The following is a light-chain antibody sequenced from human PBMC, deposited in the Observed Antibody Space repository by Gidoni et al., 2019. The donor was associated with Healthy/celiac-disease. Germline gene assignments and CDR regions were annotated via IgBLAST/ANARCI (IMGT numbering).Light chain of an antibody. Sequence: SYELTQPPPVSVPPGQTASITCSGVKLGDNYACRYPQKPAKSPVLVIYQDSKRPSGIPTRFSGSNSGNTATLTISGTQAMDEADYYCQAWDSSTDVVFGGGTKLTVL. J-gene: IGLJ2*01. CDR2: QDS. CDR1: KLGDNY. CDR3: QAWDSSTDVV. V-gene: IGLV3-1*01.